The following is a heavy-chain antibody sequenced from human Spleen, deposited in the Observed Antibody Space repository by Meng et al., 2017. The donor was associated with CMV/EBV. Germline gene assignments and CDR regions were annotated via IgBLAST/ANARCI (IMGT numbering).Heavy chain of an antibody. CDR3: ANRYGIAAAGTAGYYYYGMDV. V-gene: IGHV4-34*01. J-gene: IGHJ6*02. D-gene: IGHD6-13*01. Sequence: GSLRLSCAVSGGSFSDSYWAWIRQPPGKGLEWIGEINHSGSTNYNPSLKSRVTISVDTSKNQFSLKLSSVTAADTAVYYCANRYGIAAAGTAGYYYYGMDVWGQGTTVTVSS. CDR2: INHSGST. CDR1: GGSFSDSY.